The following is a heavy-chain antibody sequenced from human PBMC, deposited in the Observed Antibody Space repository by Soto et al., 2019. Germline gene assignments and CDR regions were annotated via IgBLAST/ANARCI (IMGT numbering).Heavy chain of an antibody. V-gene: IGHV4-59*01. D-gene: IGHD3-22*01. J-gene: IGHJ3*02. CDR3: ARLHYYDSSGYYRVDAFDI. CDR2: IYYSGST. Sequence: PSETLSLTCTVSGGSISSYYWSWIRQPPGKGLEWIGYIYYSGSTNYNPSLKSRVTISVDTSKNQFSLKLSSVTAADTAVYYCARLHYYDSSGYYRVDAFDIWGQGTMVTVSS. CDR1: GGSISSYY.